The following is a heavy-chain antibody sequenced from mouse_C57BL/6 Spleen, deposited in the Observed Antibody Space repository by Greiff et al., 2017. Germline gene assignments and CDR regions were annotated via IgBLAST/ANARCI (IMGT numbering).Heavy chain of an antibody. CDR2: IYPGNGGT. CDR3: ARYRIYSIAY. CDR1: GYTFTSSW. Sequence: VQLQQPGAELVKPGASVKMSCKASGYTFTSSWMHWVKQRPGRGLEWIGRIYPGNGGTKYNEKFKGKATLTVDKPSSPAYMQLSSLTSEDSAVYLCARYRIYSIAYWGQGTSVTVAA. V-gene: IGHV1-72*01. D-gene: IGHD2-5*01. J-gene: IGHJ4*01.